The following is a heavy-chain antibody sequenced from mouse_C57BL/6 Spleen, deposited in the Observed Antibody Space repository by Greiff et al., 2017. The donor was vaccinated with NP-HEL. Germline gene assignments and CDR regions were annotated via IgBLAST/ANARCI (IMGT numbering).Heavy chain of an antibody. Sequence: VQLQQSGPELVKPGASVKIPCKASGYTFTDYNMDWVKQSHGKSLEWIGDINPNNGGTIYNQKFKGKATLTVDKSSSTAYMELRSLTSEDTAVYYCARSSNWDGYWYFDVWGTGTTVTVSS. V-gene: IGHV1-18*01. CDR3: ARSSNWDGYWYFDV. CDR1: GYTFTDYN. D-gene: IGHD4-1*01. J-gene: IGHJ1*03. CDR2: INPNNGGT.